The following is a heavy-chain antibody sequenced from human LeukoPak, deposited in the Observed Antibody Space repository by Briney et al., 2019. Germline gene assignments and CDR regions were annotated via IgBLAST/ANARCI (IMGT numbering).Heavy chain of an antibody. CDR2: IYPGDSDT. V-gene: IGHV5-51*01. J-gene: IGHJ4*02. Sequence: GASLQISCKGSGYSFTSYWIGWVRQMPGKGLEWMGIIYPGDSDTRYSPSFQGQVTISADKSISTAYLQWSSLKASDTAMYYCARSRDFWSGYYREWGQGTLVTVSS. D-gene: IGHD3-3*01. CDR1: GYSFTSYW. CDR3: ARSRDFWSGYYRE.